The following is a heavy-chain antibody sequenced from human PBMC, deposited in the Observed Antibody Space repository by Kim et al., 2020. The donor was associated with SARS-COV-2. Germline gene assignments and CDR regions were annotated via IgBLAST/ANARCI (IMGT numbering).Heavy chain of an antibody. V-gene: IGHV4-59*08. Sequence: SETLSLTCSVSGASISPRYWSWIRQPPGKGLEWIGYIYHSGSTNYNPSLKSRVSISVDKSKNQFSLTLTSVTAADTAVYMCARHSLQYTSRFDLWGQGTL. CDR1: GASISPRY. CDR2: IYHSGST. J-gene: IGHJ4*02. CDR3: ARHSLQYTSRFDL. D-gene: IGHD1-1*01.